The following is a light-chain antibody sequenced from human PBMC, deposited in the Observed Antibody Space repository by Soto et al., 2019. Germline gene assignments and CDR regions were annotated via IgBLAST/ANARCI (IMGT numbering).Light chain of an antibody. Sequence: EFVLTQSPCTLSLSPGERATLSCRASQSVSSSYLAWYQQKPGQAPRLLIYGASSRATGIPDRFSGSGSGTDFTLTISRLEPEDFAVYYCQQYGSSSITFGQGTRLEI. J-gene: IGKJ5*01. CDR2: GAS. CDR3: QQYGSSSIT. CDR1: QSVSSSY. V-gene: IGKV3-20*01.